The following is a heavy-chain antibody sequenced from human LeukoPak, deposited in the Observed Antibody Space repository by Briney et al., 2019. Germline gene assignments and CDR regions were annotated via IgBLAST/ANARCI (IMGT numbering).Heavy chain of an antibody. V-gene: IGHV5-51*01. D-gene: IGHD2-15*01. Sequence: GEALKISCQGSGYSFPSYWIGWVRQVPGKGLEWMGILYPGDSDTRYSTSFQGQVTISADKSISTAYRQWSGLKASDTAMYYCARPYCSGGSCYSAYFAYGGQGSLVTVSS. CDR2: LYPGDSDT. J-gene: IGHJ4*02. CDR3: ARPYCSGGSCYSAYFAY. CDR1: GYSFPSYW.